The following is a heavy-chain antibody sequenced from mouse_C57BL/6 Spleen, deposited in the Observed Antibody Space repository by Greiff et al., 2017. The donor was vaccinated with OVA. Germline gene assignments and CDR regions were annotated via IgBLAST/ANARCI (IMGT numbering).Heavy chain of an antibody. V-gene: IGHV1-53*01. CDR3: ARWYYGSSYDFDY. CDR2: INPSNGGT. CDR1: GYTFTSYW. D-gene: IGHD1-1*01. Sequence: QVHVKQPGTELVKPGASVKLSCKASGYTFTSYWMHWVKQRPGQGLEWIGNINPSNGGTNYNEKYKSKATLTVDKSSSTAYMQLSSLTSEDSAVYYCARWYYGSSYDFDYWGQGTTLTVSS. J-gene: IGHJ2*01.